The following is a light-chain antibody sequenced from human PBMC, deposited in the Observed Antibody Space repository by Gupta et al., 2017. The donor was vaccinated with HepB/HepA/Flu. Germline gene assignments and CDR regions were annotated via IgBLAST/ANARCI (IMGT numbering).Light chain of an antibody. CDR2: RNN. Sequence: QSVLTQPPSASGTPGQRVTIPCSGSSSNIGSNSVYWYQQLPGTAPKLLIYRNNQRPSGVPYRFSGSKSGTSASLAISGLRSVDEADYYCAAWDDSLSGRVFGGGTKLTVL. CDR3: AAWDDSLSGRV. CDR1: SSNIGSNS. J-gene: IGLJ2*01. V-gene: IGLV1-47*01.